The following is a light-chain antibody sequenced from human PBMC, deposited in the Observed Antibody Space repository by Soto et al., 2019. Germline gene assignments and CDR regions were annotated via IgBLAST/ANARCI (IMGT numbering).Light chain of an antibody. V-gene: IGLV4-69*01. J-gene: IGLJ3*02. CDR3: QTWATGIRV. Sequence: QPVLTQSPSASASLGASVKLTCTLSSGHSIFAIAWHQQQPEKGPRYLMKVNGDGSHNKGDRIPDRFSGSSSGAERYLTISSLQSEDEADYYCQTWATGIRVFGGGTKLTVL. CDR1: SGHSIFA. CDR2: VNGDGSH.